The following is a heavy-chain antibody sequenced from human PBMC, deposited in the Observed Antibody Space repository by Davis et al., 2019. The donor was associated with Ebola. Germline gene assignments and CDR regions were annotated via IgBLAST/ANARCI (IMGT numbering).Heavy chain of an antibody. D-gene: IGHD3-3*01. J-gene: IGHJ5*02. V-gene: IGHV4-39*01. Sequence: MPSETLSLTCTVSGGSIISSSSYWGWIRQPPRKGLEWIGSIYYSGLTYYNPSLKSRVTISVDTSKNQFSLKLRSVTAADTAVYYCARQGWSGYSLRHWLDPWGRGTLVTVSS. CDR3: ARQGWSGYSLRHWLDP. CDR1: GGSIISSSSY. CDR2: IYYSGLT.